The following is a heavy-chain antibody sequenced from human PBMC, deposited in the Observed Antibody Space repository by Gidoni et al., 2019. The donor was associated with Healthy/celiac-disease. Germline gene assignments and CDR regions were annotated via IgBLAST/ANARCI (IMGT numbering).Heavy chain of an antibody. D-gene: IGHD5-18*01. Sequence: QVQLQQWGAGLLKPSETLSLTCAVYGGSFSGYYWSWLRQPPGQGLEWIVEIHHSGSTNNNPSLKRRVTISVDTSKNQFSLKLSSVTAADTAVYYCAKGGGDGYSYGFDYWGQGTLVTVSS. CDR1: GGSFSGYY. CDR3: AKGGGDGYSYGFDY. CDR2: IHHSGST. J-gene: IGHJ4*02. V-gene: IGHV4-34*01.